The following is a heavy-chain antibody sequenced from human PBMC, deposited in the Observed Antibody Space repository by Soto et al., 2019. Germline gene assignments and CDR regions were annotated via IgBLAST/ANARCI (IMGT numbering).Heavy chain of an antibody. Sequence: EVQLVESGGGLVKPGGSLRLSCAASGFTFSSYSMNWVRQAPGKGLEWVSSISSSSSYIYYADSVKGRFTISRDNAKNSLYLQMNSLRAEDTAVYYCARVVFSYSRSLGAFDIWGQGTMVTVSS. J-gene: IGHJ3*02. V-gene: IGHV3-21*01. CDR1: GFTFSSYS. CDR3: ARVVFSYSRSLGAFDI. CDR2: ISSSSSYI. D-gene: IGHD6-13*01.